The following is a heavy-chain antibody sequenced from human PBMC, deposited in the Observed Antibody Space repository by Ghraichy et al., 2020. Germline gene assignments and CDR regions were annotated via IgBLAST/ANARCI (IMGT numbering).Heavy chain of an antibody. CDR1: GFTFSSYW. Sequence: GGSLRLSCAASGFTFSSYWMSWVRQAPGKGLEWVANIKQDGSEKYYVDSVKGRFTISRDNAKNSLYLQMNSLRAEDTAVYYCARDTRMYSGSYLWDYWGQGTLVTVSS. D-gene: IGHD1-26*01. CDR3: ARDTRMYSGSYLWDY. CDR2: IKQDGSEK. V-gene: IGHV3-7*01. J-gene: IGHJ4*02.